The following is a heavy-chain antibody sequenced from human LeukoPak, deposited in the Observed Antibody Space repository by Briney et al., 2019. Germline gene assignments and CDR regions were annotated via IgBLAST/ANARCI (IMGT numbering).Heavy chain of an antibody. D-gene: IGHD2-21*02. V-gene: IGHV4-31*03. CDR3: AREARYCGGDCYSPIDY. CDR1: GGSISSGGYY. Sequence: SETLSLTCTVSGGSISSGGYYWSWIRQHPGKGLEWIGYIYYSGSTYYNPSLKSRVTISVGTSKNQFSLKLSSVTAADTAVYYCAREARYCGGDCYSPIDYWGQGTLVTVSS. J-gene: IGHJ4*02. CDR2: IYYSGST.